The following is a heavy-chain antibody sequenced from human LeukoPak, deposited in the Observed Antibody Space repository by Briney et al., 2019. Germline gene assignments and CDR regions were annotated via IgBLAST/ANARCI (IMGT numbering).Heavy chain of an antibody. V-gene: IGHV4-59*01. D-gene: IGHD6-13*01. CDR3: ARDSSSWSYYYYMDV. Sequence: SETLSLTCTVSGGSISNKYWSWIRQPPGKGLEWIGYIYYSGSTNYNPSLKSRVTISVDTSKNQFSLKLSSVTAADTAVYYCARDSSSWSYYYYMDVWGKGTTVTVSS. CDR1: GGSISNKY. CDR2: IYYSGST. J-gene: IGHJ6*03.